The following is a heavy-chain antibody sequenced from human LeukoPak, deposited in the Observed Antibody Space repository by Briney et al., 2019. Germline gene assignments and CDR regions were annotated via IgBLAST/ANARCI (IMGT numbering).Heavy chain of an antibody. CDR2: IYCCESDT. V-gene: IGHV5-51*01. CDR1: GNSFTSYW. J-gene: IGHJ4*02. Sequence: GDSLKISCKASGNSFTSYWIAGVRQIPDKGLEGRGSIYCCESDTRYSPCFQGQLSISADKSISIAYLQRSRLKATATAMYYCASGLSLARQFDYWGQGALVTVSS. CDR3: ASGLSLARQFDY. D-gene: IGHD6-6*01.